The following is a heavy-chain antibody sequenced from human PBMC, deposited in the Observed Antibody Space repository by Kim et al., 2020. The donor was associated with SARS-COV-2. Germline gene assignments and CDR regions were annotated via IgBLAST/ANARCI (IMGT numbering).Heavy chain of an antibody. V-gene: IGHV3-48*03. CDR2: ISSGGSPI. J-gene: IGHJ4*02. CDR3: AAGCSSDWFRY. Sequence: GGSLRLSCAASGFTFSYCNMNWVRQAPGKGLEWISYISSGGSPIFYADSLKGRFTISRDNAKNSLYLEINSLRVEDTAVYYCAAGCSSDWFRYWGRGTLVTVSS. CDR1: GFTFSYCN. D-gene: IGHD6-19*01.